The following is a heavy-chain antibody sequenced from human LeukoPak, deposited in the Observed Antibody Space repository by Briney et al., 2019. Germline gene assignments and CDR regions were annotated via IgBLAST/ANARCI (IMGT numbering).Heavy chain of an antibody. CDR1: GFTISSNY. J-gene: IGHJ3*01. D-gene: IGHD3-16*01. CDR3: ARRRERGASDAFAF. CDR2: IYTGGST. V-gene: IGHV3-66*04. Sequence: GSLRLSCAASGFTISSNYMSWVRQAPGKGLEWISVIYTGGSTSYADSVKGRFTISRDSSTSTLFLQMNSLRAEDTAVYYCARRRERGASDAFAFWGQGTMVTVSS.